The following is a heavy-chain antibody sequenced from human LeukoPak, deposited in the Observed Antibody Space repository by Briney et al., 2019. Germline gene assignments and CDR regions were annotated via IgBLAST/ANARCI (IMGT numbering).Heavy chain of an antibody. J-gene: IGHJ4*02. CDR3: GKDRQYSGYDCSTDY. CDR1: GFTFSSPG. D-gene: IGHD5-12*01. CDR2: ISSSGSTI. V-gene: IGHV3-48*01. Sequence: GGSLRLSCAASGFTFSSPGMSWVRQAPGKGLEWVSYISSSGSTIYYADSVKGRFTISRDNSKNTLYLQMNSLRAEDTAVYYCGKDRQYSGYDCSTDYWGQGTLVTVSS.